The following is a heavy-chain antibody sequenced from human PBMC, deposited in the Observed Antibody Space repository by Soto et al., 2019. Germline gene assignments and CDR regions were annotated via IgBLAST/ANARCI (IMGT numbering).Heavy chain of an antibody. D-gene: IGHD1-7*01. J-gene: IGHJ3*01. CDR2: ISGDGSST. CDR3: ARSLPGTYGAFDL. Sequence: EVQLVDSGGGLVQPGGSLRLSCAASEFTFRSYWMHWVHQSPGKGLVWVSRISGDGSSTNYADSVKGRFTISRDNAKNTVYLQIDSLRAEDTAVYYCARSLPGTYGAFDLWGQGTVVTVSS. V-gene: IGHV3-74*01. CDR1: EFTFRSYW.